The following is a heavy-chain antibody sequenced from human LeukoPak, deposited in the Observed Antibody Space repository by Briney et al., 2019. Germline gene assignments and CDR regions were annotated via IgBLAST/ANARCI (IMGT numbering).Heavy chain of an antibody. D-gene: IGHD3-10*01. V-gene: IGHV4-39*07. CDR2: INHSGST. Sequence: PSETLSLTCTVSGGSISSGGYYWSWIRQPPGKGLEWIGEINHSGSTNYNPSLKSRVTISVDTSKNQFSLKLSSVTAADTAVYYCARGLEGLWFGELLYLTHNWFDPWGQGTLVTVSS. CDR3: ARGLEGLWFGELLYLTHNWFDP. CDR1: GGSISSGGYY. J-gene: IGHJ5*02.